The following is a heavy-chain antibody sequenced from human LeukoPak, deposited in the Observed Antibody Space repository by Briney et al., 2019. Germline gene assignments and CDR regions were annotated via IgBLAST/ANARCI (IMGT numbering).Heavy chain of an antibody. V-gene: IGHV1-2*02. Sequence: VASVKVSCKASGHTFIDYYMHWVRQAPGQGLEWMGRIDPKSGGTSYAQKFQGRVTMTMDTSITTAYMALNSLRSDDTAIYYCARLALSGIDYWGQGTLVTVSS. CDR1: GHTFIDYY. CDR3: ARLALSGIDY. J-gene: IGHJ4*02. CDR2: IDPKSGGT. D-gene: IGHD1-1*01.